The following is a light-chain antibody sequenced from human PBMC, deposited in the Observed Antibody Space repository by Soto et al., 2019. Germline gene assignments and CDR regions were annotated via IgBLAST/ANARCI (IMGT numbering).Light chain of an antibody. CDR2: DAS. V-gene: IGKV1-5*01. CDR3: QQYESYSPWT. Sequence: DIQMTQSPSTLPASVRDRVTITCRASQSISSWLAWYQQKPGKAPKLLIYDASTLQSGVPSRYSGSGSGTEFTLTISNLQPDDFATYYCQQYESYSPWTFGQGTKVDIK. J-gene: IGKJ1*01. CDR1: QSISSW.